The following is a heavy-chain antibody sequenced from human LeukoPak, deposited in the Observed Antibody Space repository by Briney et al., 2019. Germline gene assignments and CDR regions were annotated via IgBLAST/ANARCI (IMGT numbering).Heavy chain of an antibody. V-gene: IGHV3-30*02. Sequence: GGSLRLSCAASGFTFSSYGMHWVRQAPGKGLEWVAFIRYDGSNKYYVDSVKGRLTISRDTSKNTLYLQMNSLRAEDTAVYYCARAYYYCMDVWGKGTTVTISS. CDR3: ARAYYYCMDV. CDR2: IRYDGSNK. J-gene: IGHJ6*03. CDR1: GFTFSSYG.